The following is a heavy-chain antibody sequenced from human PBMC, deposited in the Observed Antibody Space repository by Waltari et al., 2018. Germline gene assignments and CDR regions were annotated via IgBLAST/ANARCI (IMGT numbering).Heavy chain of an antibody. Sequence: EVLLVESGGGLVQPGGSLRLSCAASGFTFNGYWISWVRQAPGKGLGWVSTISSNGNYGTYADSVRGRFTISRDNAKNTLYLQMNSLTAEDTAVYYCARAFVNIAARGMDAWGQGTAVTVSS. D-gene: IGHD6-13*01. V-gene: IGHV3-74*01. CDR2: ISSNGNYG. CDR3: ARAFVNIAARGMDA. CDR1: GFTFNGYW. J-gene: IGHJ6*02.